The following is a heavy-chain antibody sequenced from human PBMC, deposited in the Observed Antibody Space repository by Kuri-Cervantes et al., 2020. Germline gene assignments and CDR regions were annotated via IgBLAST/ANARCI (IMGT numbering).Heavy chain of an antibody. CDR3: AKDHGYSSSYYYYYGMDV. CDR2: IKEDGSEK. D-gene: IGHD6-13*01. J-gene: IGHJ6*02. CDR1: GFTFSRYW. Sequence: GGSLRLSCAASGFTFSRYWMSWVRQAPGKGLEWVANIKEDGSEKNYVDSVKGRFIISRDNAKNSLYLQMNSLRVEDTAVYYCAKDHGYSSSYYYYYGMDVWGQGTTVTVSS. V-gene: IGHV3-7*01.